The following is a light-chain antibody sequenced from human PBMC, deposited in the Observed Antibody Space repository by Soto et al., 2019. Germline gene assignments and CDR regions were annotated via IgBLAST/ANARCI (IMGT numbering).Light chain of an antibody. Sequence: IQMAQSPSTLSGSVGDRVTITCRASQGIRNDLGWYQQKPGKAPKLLIYAASSLQSGVPSRFSGSGSGTDFTLTISSLQPEDFATYYCLQDYNYPWTFGQGTKVDIK. J-gene: IGKJ1*01. CDR3: LQDYNYPWT. CDR1: QGIRND. V-gene: IGKV1-6*01. CDR2: AAS.